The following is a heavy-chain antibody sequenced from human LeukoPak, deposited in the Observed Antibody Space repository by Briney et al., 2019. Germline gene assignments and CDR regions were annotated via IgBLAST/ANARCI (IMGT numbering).Heavy chain of an antibody. CDR2: IKTDGSST. CDR1: GFTFSSYW. Sequence: PGGSLRLSCAASGFTFSSYWMHWVRQVPGKGLMWVSRIKTDGSSTSYADSVKGRFTISRDNAKNTLYLQMNSLRAEDTAVYYCVKDLMRDQWFGESWDQGTLVTVSP. D-gene: IGHD3-10*01. CDR3: VKDLMRDQWFGES. J-gene: IGHJ5*02. V-gene: IGHV3-74*01.